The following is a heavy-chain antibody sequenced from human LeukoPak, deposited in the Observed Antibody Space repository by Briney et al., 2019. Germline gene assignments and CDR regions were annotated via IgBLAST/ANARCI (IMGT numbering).Heavy chain of an antibody. Sequence: GASVKVSCTASGYTFTGYYMHWVRQAPGQGLEWMGWITPNSGGTNYAQKFQGRVTMTSDTSISTAYMELSRLRSKDTAVYYCARVYRWLHPNDAFDIWGQGTMVTVSS. D-gene: IGHD5-12*01. CDR2: ITPNSGGT. V-gene: IGHV1-2*02. CDR3: ARVYRWLHPNDAFDI. J-gene: IGHJ3*02. CDR1: GYTFTGYY.